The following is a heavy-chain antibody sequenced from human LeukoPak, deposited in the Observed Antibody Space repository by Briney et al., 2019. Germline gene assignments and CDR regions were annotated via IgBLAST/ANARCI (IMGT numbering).Heavy chain of an antibody. CDR3: AKDLAAVHDSSGYYSGY. Sequence: GGSLRLSCAASGFTFSSYAMSWVRQAPGKGLEWVSVISGSGGNTYYADSVKGRFTISRDNSKNTLYLQMNSLRAEDTAVYYCAKDLAAVHDSSGYYSGYWGQGTLVTVSS. V-gene: IGHV3-23*01. D-gene: IGHD3-22*01. CDR1: GFTFSSYA. J-gene: IGHJ4*02. CDR2: ISGSGGNT.